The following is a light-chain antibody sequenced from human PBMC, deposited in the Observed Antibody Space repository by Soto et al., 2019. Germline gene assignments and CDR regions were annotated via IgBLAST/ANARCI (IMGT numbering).Light chain of an antibody. J-gene: IGKJ4*01. V-gene: IGKV1-5*01. Sequence: DIQMTQSPSTLSASVGDRVTITCRASQSISSWLAWYQQKPGKAPKLLIYDASSLESWVPSRFSGSGSGTEFTLTISSLQPDDFASYYCQQHNSYSLTFGGGTKVEIK. CDR3: QQHNSYSLT. CDR2: DAS. CDR1: QSISSW.